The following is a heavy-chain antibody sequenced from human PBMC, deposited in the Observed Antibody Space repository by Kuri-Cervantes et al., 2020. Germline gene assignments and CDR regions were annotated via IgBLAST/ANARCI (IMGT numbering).Heavy chain of an antibody. D-gene: IGHD5-12*01. CDR3: AKYLVANYYYYYMDV. CDR2: ISGSGGST. V-gene: IGHV3-23*01. CDR1: GFTFSSYA. Sequence: GESLKISCAASGFTFSSYAMSWVRQAPGKGLEWVSAISGSGGSTYYADSVKGRFTISRDNSKNTLYLQKNSLRAEDTAVYYCAKYLVANYYYYYMDVWGKGTTVTVSS. J-gene: IGHJ6*03.